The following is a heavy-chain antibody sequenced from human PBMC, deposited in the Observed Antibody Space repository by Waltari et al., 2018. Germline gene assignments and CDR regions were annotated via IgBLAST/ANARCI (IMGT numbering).Heavy chain of an antibody. Sequence: QVQLVQSGGGVGQPGTSLRLSCIAAGFTCSNSGMHWIRQAPGKGLEWVAVIWYDETNEYYADSVKGRFTISRDNSKNTLSLQMNSLRAEDTAVYYCARDGDMWGQGTMVTVSS. CDR3: ARDGDM. CDR2: IWYDETNE. CDR1: GFTCSNSG. J-gene: IGHJ3*02. V-gene: IGHV3-33*01.